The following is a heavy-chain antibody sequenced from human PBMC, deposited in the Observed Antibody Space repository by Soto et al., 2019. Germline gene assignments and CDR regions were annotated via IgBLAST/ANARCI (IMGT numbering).Heavy chain of an antibody. CDR2: IYYSGST. V-gene: IGHV4-59*01. CDR3: ARGVSGSHCGYYFDD. Sequence: SETLSLTCTVSGGSISSYYWSWIRQPPGKGLEWIGYIYYSGSTNYNPSLKSRVTISVDTSKNQFSLKLSSVTAADTAVYYCARGVSGSHCGYYFDDWGQGTLVTVS. J-gene: IGHJ4*02. D-gene: IGHD1-26*01. CDR1: GGSISSYY.